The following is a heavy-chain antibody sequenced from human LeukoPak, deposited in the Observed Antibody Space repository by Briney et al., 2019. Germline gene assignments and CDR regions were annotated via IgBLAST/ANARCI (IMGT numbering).Heavy chain of an antibody. CDR1: GYTFTGYY. CDR3: ARHYDSSGYYQFHFDY. D-gene: IGHD3-22*01. Sequence: ASVKVSCKASGYTFTGYYMHWVRQAPGQGLEWMGWINPNSGGTNYAQKFQGRVTMTRDTSISTAYMELSRLRSDDTAVYYCARHYDSSGYYQFHFDYWGQGTLVTVSS. V-gene: IGHV1-2*02. CDR2: INPNSGGT. J-gene: IGHJ4*02.